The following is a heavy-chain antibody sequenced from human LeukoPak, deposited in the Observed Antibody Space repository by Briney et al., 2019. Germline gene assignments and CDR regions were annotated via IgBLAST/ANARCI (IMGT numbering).Heavy chain of an antibody. J-gene: IGHJ4*02. Sequence: ASVKVSCKASGYTFTNYYIHWVRQAPGQGLECMGIINPSGGSTSYAQKFQGRVTMTRDMSTSTAYMELRSLRSDDTAVYYCARLPIAVAGTPRDYFDYWGQGTLVTVSS. V-gene: IGHV1-46*01. CDR1: GYTFTNYY. D-gene: IGHD6-19*01. CDR3: ARLPIAVAGTPRDYFDY. CDR2: INPSGGST.